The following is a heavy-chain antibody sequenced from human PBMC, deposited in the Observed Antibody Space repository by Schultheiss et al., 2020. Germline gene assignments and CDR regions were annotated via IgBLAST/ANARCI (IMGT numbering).Heavy chain of an antibody. CDR3: ARGDSSSWHYFDY. Sequence: SETLSLTCTVSGGSIGTYYWSWIRQPPGKGLEWIGYIYYSGSTNYNPSLESRITISVDTSKNQFSLKLSSVTAADTAVYYCARGDSSSWHYFDYWGQGTLVTVSS. V-gene: IGHV4-59*01. CDR2: IYYSGST. D-gene: IGHD6-13*01. J-gene: IGHJ4*02. CDR1: GGSIGTYY.